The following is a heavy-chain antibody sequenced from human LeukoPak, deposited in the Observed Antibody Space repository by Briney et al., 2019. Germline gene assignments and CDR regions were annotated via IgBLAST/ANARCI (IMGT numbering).Heavy chain of an antibody. V-gene: IGHV1-8*01. CDR3: ARQQWLEANNWFDP. CDR1: GYTFTSYD. J-gene: IGHJ5*02. CDR2: MNPNSGNT. Sequence: ASVKVSCKASGYTFTSYDINWVRQATGQGLEWMGWMNPNSGNTGYAQKFQGRVTITADESTSTAYMELSSLRSEDTAVYYCARQQWLEANNWFDPWGQGTLVTVSS. D-gene: IGHD6-19*01.